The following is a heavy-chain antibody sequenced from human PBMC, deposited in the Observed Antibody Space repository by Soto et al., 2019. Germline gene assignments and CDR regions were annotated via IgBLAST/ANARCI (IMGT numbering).Heavy chain of an antibody. CDR3: AKNRGNYDS. CDR1: GFTYSSND. D-gene: IGHD3-16*01. J-gene: IGHJ5*02. V-gene: IGHV3-23*01. CDR2: IRGSGGST. Sequence: EAQLLESGGALVQPGGSLRLSCAAPGFTYSSNDMSWVRQAPGKGLEWVSTIRGSGGSTDYADSVKGRFTISRDNSKNTLYLQMTSLRVEDTALYYCAKNRGNYDSWGQGTLVTVSS.